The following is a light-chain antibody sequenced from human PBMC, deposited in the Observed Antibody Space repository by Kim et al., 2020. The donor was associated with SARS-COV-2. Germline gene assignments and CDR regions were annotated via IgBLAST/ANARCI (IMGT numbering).Light chain of an antibody. CDR3: QQYYSYPPGT. V-gene: IGKV1-8*01. CDR1: QGISSY. Sequence: AIRMTQSPSSFSASTGDRVTITCRASQGISSYLAWYQQKPGKAPKLLIYAASTLQSGVPSRFSGSGSGTDFTLTISCLQSEDFATYYCQQYYSYPPGTFGQGTKLEI. CDR2: AAS. J-gene: IGKJ2*02.